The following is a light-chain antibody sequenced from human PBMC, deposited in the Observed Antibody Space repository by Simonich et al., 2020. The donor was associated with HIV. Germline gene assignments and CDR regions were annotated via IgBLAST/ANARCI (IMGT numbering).Light chain of an antibody. Sequence: EIVLTQSPATLSLSPGERATLSCRASQSVSSYLAWYQQTPCKAPRLLIYDASNRATGIPARCSGSGSWTDFTLTISSLEPEDFAVYYCQQRSNWLTFGGGTKVEIK. CDR3: QQRSNWLT. CDR1: QSVSSY. J-gene: IGKJ4*01. CDR2: DAS. V-gene: IGKV3-11*01.